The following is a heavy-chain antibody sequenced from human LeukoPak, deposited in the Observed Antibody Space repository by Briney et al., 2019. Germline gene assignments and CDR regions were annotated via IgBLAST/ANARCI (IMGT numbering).Heavy chain of an antibody. CDR1: GFTFSSYA. D-gene: IGHD1-14*01. J-gene: IGHJ4*02. V-gene: IGHV3-23*01. Sequence: GGSLRLSCAASGFTFSSYAMSWVRQAPGKGLEWVSAISGSGGSTYYADSVKGRFTISRDNSKNTLYLQMNSLRAEDTAVYYCARAREQSLTPPFDYWGQGTLVTVSS. CDR3: ARAREQSLTPPFDY. CDR2: ISGSGGST.